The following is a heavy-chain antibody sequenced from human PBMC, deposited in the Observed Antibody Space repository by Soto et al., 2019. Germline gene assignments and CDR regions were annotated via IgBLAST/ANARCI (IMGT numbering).Heavy chain of an antibody. J-gene: IGHJ6*02. V-gene: IGHV1-18*01. D-gene: IGHD3-10*01. CDR2: ISPDNGNT. Sequence: GASVKGSCKGSGYTLTGFSIRWVRQAPGQGLEWMGWISPDNGNTNYAQKLQGRVTMTTDTSTSTAYMELRSLRSDDTAVYYCARGYGVSYYGMDVWGQGTTVTVSS. CDR1: GYTLTGFS. CDR3: ARGYGVSYYGMDV.